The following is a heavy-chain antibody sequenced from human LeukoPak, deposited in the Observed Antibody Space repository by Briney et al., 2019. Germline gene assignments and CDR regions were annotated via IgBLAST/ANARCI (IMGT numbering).Heavy chain of an antibody. CDR2: IRSSSAMI. CDR3: ARDPSYASSWYHYMDL. J-gene: IGHJ6*03. CDR1: EFTFVRYA. V-gene: IGHV3-48*03. D-gene: IGHD6-13*01. Sequence: GGSLRLFCAVSEFTFVRYAMNWVRRAPGGGVVWVSYIRSSSAMIDYAESVKVRFPFSRDNCKNLLYLQVDSLRAEERAVYYCARDPSYASSWYHYMDLGGKRTTVTLSS.